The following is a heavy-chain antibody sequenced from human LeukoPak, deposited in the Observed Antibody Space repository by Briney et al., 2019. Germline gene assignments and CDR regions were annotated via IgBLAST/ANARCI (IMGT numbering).Heavy chain of an antibody. CDR1: GGTFSSYA. CDR3: ARNPQKVDFWSGRIYYYYMDV. Sequence: ASVKVSCKASGGTFSSYAISWVRQAPGQGLEWKGGIIPIFGTANYAQKFQGRVTITADKSTSTAYMELSSLRSEDTAVYYCARNPQKVDFWSGRIYYYYMDVWGKGTTVTVSS. V-gene: IGHV1-69*06. CDR2: IIPIFGTA. D-gene: IGHD3-3*01. J-gene: IGHJ6*03.